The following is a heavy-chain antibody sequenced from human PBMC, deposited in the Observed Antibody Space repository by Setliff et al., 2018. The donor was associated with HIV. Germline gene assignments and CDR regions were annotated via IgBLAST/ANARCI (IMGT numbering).Heavy chain of an antibody. CDR3: ARGSYYDYVWGNYRYTGFDY. D-gene: IGHD3-16*02. Sequence: SETLSLTCAVSGPYSISSGFYWGWIRQPPGKGLEWIGNIYHSGNTYYNPSLKSRVTISVDTSKSQFSLKLSSVTAADTAVYYCARGSYYDYVWGNYRYTGFDYWGQGTLVTVSS. CDR2: IYHSGNT. V-gene: IGHV4-38-2*01. CDR1: GPYSISSGFY. J-gene: IGHJ4*02.